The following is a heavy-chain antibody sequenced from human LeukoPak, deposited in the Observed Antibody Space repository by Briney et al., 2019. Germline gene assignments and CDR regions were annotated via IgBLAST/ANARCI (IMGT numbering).Heavy chain of an antibody. CDR1: GFTFDDYA. V-gene: IGHV3-9*01. Sequence: PGRSLRLSCAASGFTFDDYAMHWVRHAPGKGLEWVSGISWNSGSIGYADSVKGRFTISRDNAKNSLYLQMNSLRAEDTALYYCAKDISRDYYGSGSYTHYWGQGTLVTVSS. CDR2: ISWNSGSI. CDR3: AKDISRDYYGSGSYTHY. J-gene: IGHJ4*02. D-gene: IGHD3-10*01.